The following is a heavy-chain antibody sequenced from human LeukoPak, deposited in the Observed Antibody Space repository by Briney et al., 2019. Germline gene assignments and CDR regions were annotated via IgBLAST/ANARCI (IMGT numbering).Heavy chain of an antibody. CDR3: ARVYDYVWGSYRYRDAFDI. CDR2: IYYSGST. V-gene: IGHV4-59*12. J-gene: IGHJ3*02. CDR1: GGSISSYY. Sequence: SETLSLTCTVSGGSISSYYWSWIRQPPGKGLEWIGYIYYSGSTNYNPSLKSRVTISVDTSKNQFSLKLSSVTAADTAVYYCARVYDYVWGSYRYRDAFDIWGQGTMVTVSS. D-gene: IGHD3-16*02.